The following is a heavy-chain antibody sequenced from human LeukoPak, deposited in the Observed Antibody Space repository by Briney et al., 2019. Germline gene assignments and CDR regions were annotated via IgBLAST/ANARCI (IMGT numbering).Heavy chain of an antibody. J-gene: IGHJ6*03. Sequence: SETLSLTCAVYGGSFSGYYWSWIRQPPGKGLEWIGEINHSGSTNYNPSLKSRVTISVDTSKNQFSLKLSSVTAADTAVYYCARARVVVAATSRGYYMDVWGKGTTVTISS. CDR3: ARARVVVAATSRGYYMDV. D-gene: IGHD2-15*01. CDR1: GGSFSGYY. CDR2: INHSGST. V-gene: IGHV4-34*01.